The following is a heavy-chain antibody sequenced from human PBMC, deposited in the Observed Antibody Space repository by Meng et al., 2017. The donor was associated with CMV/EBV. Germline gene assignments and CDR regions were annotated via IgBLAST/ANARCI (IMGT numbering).Heavy chain of an antibody. Sequence: CKASGYTFTSYDINWVRQATGQGLEWMGWMNPNSGNTGYAQKFQGRVTMTRNTSISTAYMELSSLRSEDTAVYYCARGRVTLGIFDIWGQGTMVTVSS. D-gene: IGHD1-14*01. V-gene: IGHV1-8*01. CDR1: GYTFTSYD. CDR2: MNPNSGNT. J-gene: IGHJ3*02. CDR3: ARGRVTLGIFDI.